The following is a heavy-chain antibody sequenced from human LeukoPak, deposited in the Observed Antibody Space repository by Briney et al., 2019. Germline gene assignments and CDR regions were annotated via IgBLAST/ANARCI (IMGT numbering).Heavy chain of an antibody. Sequence: TSETLSLTCTVSGGSIINYYWSWIRQPAGTGREWVGRIYVTGSTIYNPSLQSRLSMSVDTSKNQFSLRLTSVTAADTAVYYCARLKYYDSTGYSPGYYMDVWGKGITVTVSS. D-gene: IGHD3-22*01. CDR3: ARLKYYDSTGYSPGYYMDV. V-gene: IGHV4-4*07. CDR1: GGSIINYY. CDR2: IYVTGST. J-gene: IGHJ6*03.